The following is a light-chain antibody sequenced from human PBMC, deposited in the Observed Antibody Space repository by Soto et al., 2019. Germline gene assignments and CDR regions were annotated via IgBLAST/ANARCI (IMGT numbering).Light chain of an antibody. CDR3: SSYASSRTYV. J-gene: IGLJ1*01. CDR1: SSDVGGYKY. V-gene: IGLV2-14*01. CDR2: EVN. Sequence: QSALTQPASVSGSPGQSITISCTGTSSDVGGYKYVSWYQQHPGKAPKLLIYEVNNRPSGVSNRFSGSKSGNVASLTISGLQAEDEADYYCSSYASSRTYVFGTGTKLTVL.